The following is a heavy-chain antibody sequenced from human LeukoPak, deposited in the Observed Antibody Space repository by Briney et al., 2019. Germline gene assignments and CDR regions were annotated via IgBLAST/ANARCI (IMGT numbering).Heavy chain of an antibody. J-gene: IGHJ6*03. V-gene: IGHV4-4*07. Sequence: NPSETLSLTCTVSGGSISSYYWSWIRQPAGKGLEWIGRIYISGSTNYNPSLKSRVTISRDTSKNEFSLKLSSVTAADTAVYYCARVVCSSTSGLSWHYYYYMDVWGKGTTVTVSS. CDR1: GGSISSYY. D-gene: IGHD2-2*01. CDR2: IYISGST. CDR3: ARVVCSSTSGLSWHYYYYMDV.